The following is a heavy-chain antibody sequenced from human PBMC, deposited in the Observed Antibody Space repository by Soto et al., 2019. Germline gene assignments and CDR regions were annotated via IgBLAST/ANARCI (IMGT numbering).Heavy chain of an antibody. CDR1: GFTFSSYS. V-gene: IGHV3-21*01. D-gene: IGHD5-18*01. CDR2: ISSSSSYI. CDR3: ARERGYSYGRGGWFDP. Sequence: EVQLVESGGGLVKPGGSLRLSCAASGFTFSSYSMNWVRQAPGKGLEWVSSISSSSSYIYYADSVKGRFTISRDNAKNSLYLQMNSLRAEDTAVYYCARERGYSYGRGGWFDPWGQGTLVTVSS. J-gene: IGHJ5*02.